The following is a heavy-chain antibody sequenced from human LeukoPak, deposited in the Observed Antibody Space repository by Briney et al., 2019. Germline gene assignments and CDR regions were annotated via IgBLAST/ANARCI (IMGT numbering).Heavy chain of an antibody. CDR1: GISFSTYA. V-gene: IGHV3-23*01. J-gene: IGHJ5*02. CDR2: ISGTGERT. CDR3: ARIKKRITMVRGAHNWFDP. D-gene: IGHD3-10*01. Sequence: GGSLRLSCAASGISFSTYAMSWGRQAPGKGLEWVSTISGTGERTCYADSVKGRFTISRDNAKNSLYLQMNSLRAEDTALYYCARIKKRITMVRGAHNWFDPWGQGTLVTVSS.